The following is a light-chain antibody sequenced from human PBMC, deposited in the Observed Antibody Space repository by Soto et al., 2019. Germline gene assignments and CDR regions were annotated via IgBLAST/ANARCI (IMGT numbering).Light chain of an antibody. J-gene: IGKJ1*01. Sequence: EIILTQSPATLSVSPGERVTVSCRASQSVSVNLAWYQQKPGQAPRLLIYGASTRATDIPARFSGSGSGTDFSLTISSLQSEDYAVYYCHQYNYWPPWTFGQGTKV. CDR1: QSVSVN. V-gene: IGKV3-15*01. CDR3: HQYNYWPPWT. CDR2: GAS.